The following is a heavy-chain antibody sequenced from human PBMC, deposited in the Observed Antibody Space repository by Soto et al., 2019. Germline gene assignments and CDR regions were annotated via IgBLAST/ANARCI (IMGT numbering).Heavy chain of an antibody. V-gene: IGHV4-59*01. CDR2: IYYSGST. J-gene: IGHJ5*02. D-gene: IGHD3-22*01. CDR1: GGSITSYF. Sequence: TSETLSLTCTVSGGSITSYFWSWIRQPPGKGLEWIGYIYYSGSTNYNPSLKSRATISIDTSKSQFSLELSSVTAADTAVYYCARGAGSSTYYRPPRDNWFDPWGQGTLVTVSS. CDR3: ARGAGSSTYYRPPRDNWFDP.